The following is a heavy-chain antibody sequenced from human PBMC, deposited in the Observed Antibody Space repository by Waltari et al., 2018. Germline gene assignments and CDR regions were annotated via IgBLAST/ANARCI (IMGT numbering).Heavy chain of an antibody. CDR2: IDPSDSFR. V-gene: IGHV5-10-1*01. J-gene: IGHJ4*02. CDR3: VRHRTTYPLEIDY. CDR1: GYSFTSHW. Sequence: VQLVQSGAEVKKPEESLRMPWWGSGYSFTSHWISWVRQMPGKGLEWVGRIDPSDSFRNYGPAFEGHVTISVDQSLRTAYLQWDSLKASDTAIYYCVRHRTTYPLEIDYWGQGTLVTVSS. D-gene: IGHD2-2*01.